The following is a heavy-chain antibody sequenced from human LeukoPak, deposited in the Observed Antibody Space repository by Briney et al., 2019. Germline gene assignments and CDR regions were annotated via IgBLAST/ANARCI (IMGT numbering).Heavy chain of an antibody. J-gene: IGHJ4*02. CDR3: ARDNTGHFDY. CDR2: IYYSGST. V-gene: IGHV4-61*01. Sequence: SETLSLTCTVSGGSISSSSYYWSWIRQPPGKVLEWIGYIYYSGSTNYNPSLKSRVAISVDTSKNQFSLKLSSVTAADTAVYYCARDNTGHFDYWGQGTLVTVSS. D-gene: IGHD2-8*02. CDR1: GGSISSSSYY.